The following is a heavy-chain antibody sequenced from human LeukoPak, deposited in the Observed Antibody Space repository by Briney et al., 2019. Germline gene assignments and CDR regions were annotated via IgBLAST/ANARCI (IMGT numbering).Heavy chain of an antibody. Sequence: GGSLRLSCAASGFTVSSNYMICVRQPPGKGLEWVSVIYSGGSTFYADSVKGRVSISRDNSKNPLYLQMNSLRAEDTAVYYCASARGSNYGSLGDWGQGTLVTVSS. CDR3: ASARGSNYGSLGD. D-gene: IGHD5-18*01. CDR1: GFTVSSNY. J-gene: IGHJ4*02. CDR2: IYSGGST. V-gene: IGHV3-53*01.